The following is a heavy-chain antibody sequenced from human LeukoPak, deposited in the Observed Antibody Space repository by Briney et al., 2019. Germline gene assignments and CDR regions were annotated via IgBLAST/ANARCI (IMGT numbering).Heavy chain of an antibody. D-gene: IGHD3-16*01. Sequence: GGSLRLSCAASGFTFSSYAMSWVRQAPGKGLEWVANIKQDGSEKYYVDSVKGRFTISRDNAKNSLYLQMNSLRAEDTAVYYCARVGLWPASDIWGQGTMVTVSS. V-gene: IGHV3-7*03. J-gene: IGHJ3*02. CDR2: IKQDGSEK. CDR3: ARVGLWPASDI. CDR1: GFTFSSYA.